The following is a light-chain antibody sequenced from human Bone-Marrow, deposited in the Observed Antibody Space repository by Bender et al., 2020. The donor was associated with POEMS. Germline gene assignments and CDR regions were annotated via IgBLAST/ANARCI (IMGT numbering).Light chain of an antibody. CDR3: CSYANTSTDVV. Sequence: QSALTQPPSASGSPGQSVTISCTGTSSDVGGSKYVSWYQQHPGKAPKLMIYAVTKRPSGVSIRFSGSKSGNTASLTISGLQAEDEADYYCCSYANTSTDVVFGGGTKLTVL. J-gene: IGLJ2*01. CDR1: SSDVGGSKY. V-gene: IGLV2-14*01. CDR2: AVT.